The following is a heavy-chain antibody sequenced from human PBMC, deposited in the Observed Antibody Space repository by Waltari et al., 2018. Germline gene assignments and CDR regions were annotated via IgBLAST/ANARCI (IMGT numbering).Heavy chain of an antibody. D-gene: IGHD6-6*01. J-gene: IGHJ5*02. Sequence: QVQLQESGPGLVKPSETLSLTCTVSGGSISSHYWSWIRQPPGKGLEWIGYIYYSGSTNYNPPLKSRVTISVDTSKNQFSLKLSSVTAADTAVYYCARGRAALEPWGQGTLVTVSS. CDR2: IYYSGST. CDR1: GGSISSHY. V-gene: IGHV4-59*11. CDR3: ARGRAALEP.